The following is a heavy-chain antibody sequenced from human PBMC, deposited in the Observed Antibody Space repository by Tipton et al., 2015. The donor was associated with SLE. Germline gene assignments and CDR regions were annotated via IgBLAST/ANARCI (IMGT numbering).Heavy chain of an antibody. D-gene: IGHD6-13*01. V-gene: IGHV4-38-2*02. J-gene: IGHJ5*02. CDR2: LYHRGST. Sequence: LRLSCAVSGCSITSGDYWGWIRQPPGKGLEWVGSLYHRGSTYYNPSLKSRVTISTDTSKNEIYLKLTSVTATDTAGYFCARDPYDSTWRNGWFDPWGQGTLVTVSS. CDR1: GCSITSGDY. CDR3: ARDPYDSTWRNGWFDP.